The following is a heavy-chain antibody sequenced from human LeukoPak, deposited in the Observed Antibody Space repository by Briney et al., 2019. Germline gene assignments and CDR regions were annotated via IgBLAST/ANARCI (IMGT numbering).Heavy chain of an antibody. V-gene: IGHV4-59*01. CDR2: IYYSGST. CDR1: GGSISSYY. Sequence: SETLSLTCTVSGGSISSYYWSWIRQPPGKGLEGIGYIYYSGSTNYNPSLKSRVTISVDTSKNQFSLKLSSVTAADTAVYYCARTNTDNYYYYYMDVWGKGTTVTISS. D-gene: IGHD2-8*01. J-gene: IGHJ6*03. CDR3: ARTNTDNYYYYYMDV.